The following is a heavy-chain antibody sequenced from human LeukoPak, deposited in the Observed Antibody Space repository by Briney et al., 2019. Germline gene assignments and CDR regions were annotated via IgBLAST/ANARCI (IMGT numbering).Heavy chain of an antibody. CDR3: ARDREVVTARAQMDV. Sequence: GGSLRLSCAVSGFTVSSNHMSWVRQAPGKGLEWVSVIYNDGNTYYTDSVKGRFTISRDNSKNTVFLQMNSLRAEDTAMYYCARDREVVTARAQMDVWRKGTTVTVSS. CDR2: IYNDGNT. D-gene: IGHD2-21*02. CDR1: GFTVSSNH. V-gene: IGHV3-53*01. J-gene: IGHJ6*04.